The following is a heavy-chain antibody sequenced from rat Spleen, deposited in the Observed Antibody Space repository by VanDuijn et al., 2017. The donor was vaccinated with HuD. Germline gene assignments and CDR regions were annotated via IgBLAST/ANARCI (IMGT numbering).Heavy chain of an antibody. CDR3: ATQSIIRVPLFDY. D-gene: IGHD4-3*01. V-gene: IGHV5-29*01. CDR1: GFTFSDYY. J-gene: IGHJ2*01. Sequence: EVQLVESDGGLVQPGRSLKLSCAASGFTFSDYYMAWVRQAPTKGLEWVAIISYDGLGTYYRDSVKGRFTISRDNAKSTLYLQMDSLRSEDTATYYCATQSIIRVPLFDYWGQGVMVTVSS. CDR2: ISYDGLGT.